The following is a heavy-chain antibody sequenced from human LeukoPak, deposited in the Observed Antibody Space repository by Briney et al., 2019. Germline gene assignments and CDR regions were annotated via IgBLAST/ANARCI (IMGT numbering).Heavy chain of an antibody. D-gene: IGHD3-22*01. CDR3: ARVPLDYYDSSDLDY. CDR1: GGTFSSYT. V-gene: IGHV1-69*02. Sequence: GAXVKVSCKASGGTFSSYTISWVRQAPGQGLEWMGRIIPILGIANYAQKFQGRVTITADKSTSTAYMELSSLRSEDTAVYYCARVPLDYYDSSDLDYWGQGTLVTVSS. J-gene: IGHJ4*02. CDR2: IIPILGIA.